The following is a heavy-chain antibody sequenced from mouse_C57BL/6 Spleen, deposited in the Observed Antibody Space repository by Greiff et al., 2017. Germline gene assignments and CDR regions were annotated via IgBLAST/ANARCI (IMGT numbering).Heavy chain of an antibody. CDR2: IYPGDGGT. CDR1: GYAFSSSW. V-gene: IGHV1-82*01. Sequence: VKLVESGPELVKPGASVKISCKASGYAFSSSWMNWVKQRPGKGLEWIGRIYPGDGGTNYNGKFKGKATLTADKSSSTAYMQLSSLTSEDSAVYFCARETGPDYYAMDYWGQGTSVTVSS. D-gene: IGHD4-1*01. J-gene: IGHJ4*01. CDR3: ARETGPDYYAMDY.